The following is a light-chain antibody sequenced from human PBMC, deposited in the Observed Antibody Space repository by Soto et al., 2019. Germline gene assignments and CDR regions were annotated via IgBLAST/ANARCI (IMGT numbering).Light chain of an antibody. CDR1: SSNIGNNA. CDR3: AAWDDSLNGVV. Sequence: QSVLTQPPSVSEAPRQRVTISCSGSSSNIGNNAVNWYQQLPGKAPKLLIYYDDLLPSGVSDRFSGSKSGTSASLAISGLQSEDEDDYYCAAWDDSLNGVVFGGGTKLHVL. V-gene: IGLV1-36*01. J-gene: IGLJ2*01. CDR2: YDD.